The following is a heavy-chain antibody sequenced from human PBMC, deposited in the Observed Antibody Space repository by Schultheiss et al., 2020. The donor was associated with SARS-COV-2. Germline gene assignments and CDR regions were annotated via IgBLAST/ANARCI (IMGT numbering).Heavy chain of an antibody. Sequence: ASVKVSCKASTYRFTTHISGWVRQAPGQGLEWMGWTNPKRGATYYAQKFQGRVTMNSDTSITTTYMELSRLRSDDTAVYYCATRGDLDDYYFYMDVWGKGTTVTVSS. D-gene: IGHD2-21*01. V-gene: IGHV1-2*02. J-gene: IGHJ6*03. CDR1: TYRFTTH. CDR3: ATRGDLDDYYFYMDV. CDR2: TNPKRGAT.